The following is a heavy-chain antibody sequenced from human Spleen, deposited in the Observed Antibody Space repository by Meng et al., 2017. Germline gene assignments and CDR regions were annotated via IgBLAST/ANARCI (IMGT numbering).Heavy chain of an antibody. Sequence: GESLKISCEGSGYSFTNYWIGWVRQMPGKGLEWMGIIYPGDSDARYSPSFQGQVIISVDKSMNTAYVEWRSLRASDTAMYYCARHYGSTNSLDYWGQGTLVTVSS. CDR3: ARHYGSTNSLDY. CDR1: GYSFTNYW. D-gene: IGHD2-2*01. V-gene: IGHV5-51*01. CDR2: IYPGDSDA. J-gene: IGHJ4*02.